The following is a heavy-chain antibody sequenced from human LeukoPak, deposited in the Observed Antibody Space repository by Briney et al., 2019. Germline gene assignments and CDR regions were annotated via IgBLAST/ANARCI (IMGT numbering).Heavy chain of an antibody. V-gene: IGHV3-23*01. CDR1: GFTLGTYT. CDR3: AKDREPDGLWNFDF. D-gene: IGHD3-3*01. CDR2: IIANSYGT. Sequence: GGSLRLSCAASGFTLGTYTMNWLRQAPGRGREWLSAIIANSYGTYYADSVKGRFTIARDDSRSTLYLQMNNLRVEDTAIYDCAKDREPDGLWNFDFWGQGTLVTVSS. J-gene: IGHJ4*02.